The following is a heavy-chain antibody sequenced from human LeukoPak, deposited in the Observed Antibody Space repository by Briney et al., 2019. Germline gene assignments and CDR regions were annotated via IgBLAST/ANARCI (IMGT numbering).Heavy chain of an antibody. CDR1: GFTFSSYA. J-gene: IGHJ5*02. CDR2: IDANGAGT. D-gene: IGHD3-22*01. V-gene: IGHV3-23*01. CDR3: AKDQSYYDWFDP. Sequence: GGSLRLSCAASGFTFSSYAMTWVRQAPGKGLEWVSSIDANGAGTFYADSVKGRFSISRDNAKNTLGLQMHSLTAEDTAVYYCAKDQSYYDWFDPWGQGTLVTVSS.